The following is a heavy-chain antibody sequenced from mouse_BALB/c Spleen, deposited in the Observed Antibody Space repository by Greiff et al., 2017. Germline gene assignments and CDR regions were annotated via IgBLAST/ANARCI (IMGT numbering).Heavy chain of an antibody. CDR2: IWGDGST. CDR3: ARDGGDGYYKNAMDY. V-gene: IGHV2-6-7*01. D-gene: IGHD2-3*01. J-gene: IGHJ4*01. CDR1: GFSLTGYG. Sequence: VQVVESGPGLVAPSQSLSLTCTVSGFSLTGYGVNWVRQPPGKGLEWLGMIWGDGSTDYNSALKSRLSISKDNSKSQVFLKMNSLQTDDTARYYCARDGGDGYYKNAMDYWGQGTSVTVSS.